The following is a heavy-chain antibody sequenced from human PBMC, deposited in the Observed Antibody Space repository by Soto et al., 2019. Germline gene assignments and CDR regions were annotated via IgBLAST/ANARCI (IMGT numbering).Heavy chain of an antibody. CDR1: GFTVSSCE. V-gene: IGHV3-48*03. CDR2: INTDGVR. D-gene: IGHD3-16*01. J-gene: IGHJ6*02. Sequence: EVQVVESGGGLVQPGGSLRLSCTASGFTVSSCEMNWVRLAPGKGLEWVSYINTDGVRIYADSVKGRFTISRDNAQNSLLLQINSLRAEDTAVYYCTRDKGDKVAYGMDVWGQGTKVTVSS. CDR3: TRDKGDKVAYGMDV.